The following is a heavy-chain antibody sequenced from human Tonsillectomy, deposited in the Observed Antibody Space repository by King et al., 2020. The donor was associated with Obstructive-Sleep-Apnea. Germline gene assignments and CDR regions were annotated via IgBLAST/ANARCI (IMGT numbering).Heavy chain of an antibody. J-gene: IGHJ5*02. Sequence: VQLQESGPGLVKPSGTLSLTCAVSGGSISSSNLWSWVRQPPGKGLEWIGEIYHSGSTNYNPSLKSRVTISVAKSKNQFSLKLNSVTAADTAVYYCARGYSSPSWFDPWGQGTLVTVSS. CDR2: IYHSGST. D-gene: IGHD6-13*01. CDR3: ARGYSSPSWFDP. V-gene: IGHV4-4*02. CDR1: GGSISSSNL.